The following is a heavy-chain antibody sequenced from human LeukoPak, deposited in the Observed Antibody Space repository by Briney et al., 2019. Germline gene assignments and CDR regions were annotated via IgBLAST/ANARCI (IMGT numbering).Heavy chain of an antibody. Sequence: GGSLRLSCAASGFTFSSYGMHWVRQAPGKGLEWVAVMSYDGSNKYYADSVKGRFTISRDNSKNTLYLQMNSLRAEDTAAYYCAKGNEDYGDYGIQHWGQGTLVTVSS. CDR1: GFTFSSYG. CDR3: AKGNEDYGDYGIQH. CDR2: MSYDGSNK. D-gene: IGHD4-17*01. J-gene: IGHJ1*01. V-gene: IGHV3-30*18.